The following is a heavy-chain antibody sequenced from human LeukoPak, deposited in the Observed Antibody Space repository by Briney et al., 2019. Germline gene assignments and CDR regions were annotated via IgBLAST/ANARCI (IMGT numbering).Heavy chain of an antibody. CDR1: GGSISSHY. Sequence: SETLSLTCTVSGGSISSHYWSWIRQPPGKGLEWIGYIYYSGSTNYNPSLKSRVTISVDTSKNQFSLKLSSVTAADTAVYYCASVVGYGYYFDYWGQGTLVTVSS. V-gene: IGHV4-59*11. J-gene: IGHJ4*02. CDR3: ASVVGYGYYFDY. D-gene: IGHD2-8*02. CDR2: IYYSGST.